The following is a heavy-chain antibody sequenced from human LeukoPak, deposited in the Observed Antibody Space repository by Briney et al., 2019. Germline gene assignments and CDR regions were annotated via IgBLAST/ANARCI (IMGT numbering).Heavy chain of an antibody. CDR3: AKVSGPAAMDV. CDR2: IYHSGST. V-gene: IGHV4-4*02. CDR1: GGSISSSNW. D-gene: IGHD2-2*01. Sequence: SGTLSLTCAVSGGSISSSNWWSWVRQPPGKGLEWIGEIYHSGSTNYNPSLKSRVTISVDTSKNQFSLKLSSVTAADTAVYYCAKVSGPAAMDVWGKGTTVTVSS. J-gene: IGHJ6*04.